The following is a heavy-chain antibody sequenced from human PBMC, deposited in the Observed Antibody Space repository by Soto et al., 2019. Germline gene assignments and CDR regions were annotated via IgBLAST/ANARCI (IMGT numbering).Heavy chain of an antibody. Sequence: QVQLVESGGGVVQPGRSLTLSCAASGFTFRNYAMHWVRQAPGKGLEWVATISYDGDNKYYTDSVKGPFIISRDNSKNTLYLQMNSLRPEDTAVYYCARPWGQLSTYYGMDTWGQGTTVTVSS. V-gene: IGHV3-30-3*01. D-gene: IGHD3-16*01. CDR3: ARPWGQLSTYYGMDT. CDR2: ISYDGDNK. J-gene: IGHJ6*02. CDR1: GFTFRNYA.